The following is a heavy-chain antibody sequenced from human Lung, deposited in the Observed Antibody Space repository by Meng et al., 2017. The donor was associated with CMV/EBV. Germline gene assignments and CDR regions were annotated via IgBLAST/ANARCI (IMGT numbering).Heavy chain of an antibody. CDR2: IIPIIGIT. Sequence: SVXVSCKASGSSFGNYGISWVRQAPGQGREWMGVIIPIIGITKYAQRLQGRVTITADTSTSTGYMELSSLRSEDTAMYYCARERDSSSWFDGYWGQGTLVTVSS. J-gene: IGHJ4*02. CDR1: GSSFGNYG. V-gene: IGHV1-69*10. D-gene: IGHD6-13*01. CDR3: ARERDSSSWFDGY.